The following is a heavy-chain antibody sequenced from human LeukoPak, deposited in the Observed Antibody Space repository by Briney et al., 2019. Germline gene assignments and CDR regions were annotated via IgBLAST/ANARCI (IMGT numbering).Heavy chain of an antibody. CDR1: GFTFSSYG. CDR2: IRYDGSNK. D-gene: IGHD4-17*01. V-gene: IGHV3-30*02. CDR3: AKVGNDYGDYGDNWFDP. J-gene: IGHJ5*02. Sequence: GGSLRLSCAASGFTFSSYGMHWVRQAPGKGLEWVAFIRYDGSNKYYADSVKGRFTISRDNSKNTLYLQMNSLRAEDTAVYYCAKVGNDYGDYGDNWFDPWGQGTLVTVSS.